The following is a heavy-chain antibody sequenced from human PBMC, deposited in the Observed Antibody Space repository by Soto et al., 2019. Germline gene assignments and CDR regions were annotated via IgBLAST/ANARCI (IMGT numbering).Heavy chain of an antibody. D-gene: IGHD6-13*01. CDR3: AREVSSSWYDDWFDH. J-gene: IGHJ5*02. Sequence: SETLSLTCTVSGGSISSGGYYWSWIRQHPGKGLEWIGYIYYSGSTYYNPSLKSRVTISVDTSKNQFSLKLSSVTAADTAVYYCAREVSSSWYDDWFDHWGQGTLVTVSS. V-gene: IGHV4-31*03. CDR1: GGSISSGGYY. CDR2: IYYSGST.